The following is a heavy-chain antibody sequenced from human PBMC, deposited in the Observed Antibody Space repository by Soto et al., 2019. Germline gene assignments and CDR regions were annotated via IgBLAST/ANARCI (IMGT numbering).Heavy chain of an antibody. D-gene: IGHD6-19*01. CDR1: GFTLSDHC. CDR2: TKNKANGYTT. V-gene: IGHV3-72*01. J-gene: IGHJ4*02. CDR3: ARFTYRSGWYPAY. Sequence: EVQLVESGGGLVQPGGSLRLSCAASGFTLSDHCMDWVRQAPGKGLEWVGRTKNKANGYTTEYAASVKGRCTISRADSKHSLYLQLNSLTTEDPAVYYCARFTYRSGWYPAYWGQGTLVTVSS.